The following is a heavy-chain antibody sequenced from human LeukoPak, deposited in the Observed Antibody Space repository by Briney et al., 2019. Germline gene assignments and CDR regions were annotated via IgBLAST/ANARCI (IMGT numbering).Heavy chain of an antibody. CDR1: GGSISSGGYY. CDR2: IYYSGST. V-gene: IGHV4-31*03. Sequence: NPSQTLSLTCTVSGGSISSGGYYWSWIRQHPGKGLEWIGYIYYSGSTYYNPSLKSRVTISVATSKNQFSLKLSSVTAADTAVYYCARASSGYYYDYWGQGTLVTVSS. CDR3: ARASSGYYYDY. J-gene: IGHJ4*02. D-gene: IGHD3-22*01.